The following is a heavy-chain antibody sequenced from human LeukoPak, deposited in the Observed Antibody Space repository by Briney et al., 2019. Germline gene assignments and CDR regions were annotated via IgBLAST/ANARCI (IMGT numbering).Heavy chain of an antibody. CDR3: AREGSAPVEGAFDI. CDR2: IWYDGSNK. D-gene: IGHD1-26*01. J-gene: IGHJ3*02. V-gene: IGHV3-33*01. CDR1: GFTFSSYG. Sequence: GGSLRLSCAASGFTFSSYGMHWVRQAPGKGLEWVAVIWYDGSNKYYADSVKGRFTISRDNSKNTLYLQMNSLRAEDTAVYYCAREGSAPVEGAFDIWGQGTMVTVSS.